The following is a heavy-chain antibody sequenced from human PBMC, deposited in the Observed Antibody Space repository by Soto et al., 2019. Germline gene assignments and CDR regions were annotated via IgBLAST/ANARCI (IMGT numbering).Heavy chain of an antibody. J-gene: IGHJ4*02. Sequence: ASVKVSCKASGYSFTTYYIHWVRQAPGQGLEWLGWFNPKTGGPNYAPKFQGRVTMTRDTSLSTTYMELTSLTSDDTAVYYCAREHAGFGDYWGPGTLVTVSS. CDR1: GYSFTTYY. CDR3: AREHAGFGDY. CDR2: FNPKTGGP. D-gene: IGHD3-16*01. V-gene: IGHV1-2*02.